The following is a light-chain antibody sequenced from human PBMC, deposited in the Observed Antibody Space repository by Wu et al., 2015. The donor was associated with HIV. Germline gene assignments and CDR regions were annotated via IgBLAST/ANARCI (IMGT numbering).Light chain of an antibody. CDR3: QQYYSYSYT. CDR1: QGISSY. J-gene: IGKJ2*01. V-gene: IGKV1-8*01. CDR2: AAS. Sequence: AIRMTQSPSSLSASTGDRVTITCRASQGISSYLAWYQQKPGKAPKLLIYAASTLQSGVPSRFSGSGSGTDFTLTISCLQSEDFATYYCQQYYSYSYTFGQGTKLGDQT.